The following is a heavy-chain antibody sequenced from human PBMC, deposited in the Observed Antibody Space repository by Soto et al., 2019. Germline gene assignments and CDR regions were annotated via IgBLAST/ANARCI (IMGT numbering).Heavy chain of an antibody. J-gene: IGHJ4*02. CDR1: GFSFSRHG. D-gene: IGHD4-17*01. Sequence: QVQLVESGGGVVQPGRSLKLSCEATGFSFSRHGMHWVRQAPGTGLEWLAVILSDGSAEEYAGSVQDRFTISRANSKNVLYLEMNNLRAEDTSVYYGARDDDYSDNGLDYWGRGVLVTVSS. CDR2: ILSDGSAE. V-gene: IGHV3-33*01. CDR3: ARDDDYSDNGLDY.